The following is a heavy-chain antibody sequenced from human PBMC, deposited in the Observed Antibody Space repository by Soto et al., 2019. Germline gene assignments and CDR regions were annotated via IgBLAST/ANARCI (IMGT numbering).Heavy chain of an antibody. Sequence: VQLVQSEADVVKPGASVTVSCKTSGYTFTANYIHWVRQAPGQGLERMGWINTNHGGTHFAQKFEDWVTLTRDKSISTAYMDPRRLKSDDTAIYYCARGSFVGANGGADAFDSWGQGTMVSVSS. D-gene: IGHD1-26*01. V-gene: IGHV1-2*04. CDR3: ARGSFVGANGGADAFDS. CDR1: GYTFTANY. J-gene: IGHJ3*02. CDR2: INTNHGGT.